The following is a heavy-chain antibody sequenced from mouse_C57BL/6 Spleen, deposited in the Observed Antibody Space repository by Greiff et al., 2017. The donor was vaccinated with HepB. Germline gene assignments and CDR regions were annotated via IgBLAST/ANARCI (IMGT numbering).Heavy chain of an antibody. Sequence: EVKLQESGAELVKPGASVKLSCTASGFNIKDYYMHWVKQRTEQGLEWIGRIDPEDGETKYAPKFQGKATITADTSSNTAYLQLSSLTSEDTAVYYCVRRYGSSYWYFDVWGTGTTVTVSS. CDR1: GFNIKDYY. V-gene: IGHV14-2*01. D-gene: IGHD1-1*01. CDR2: IDPEDGET. CDR3: VRRYGSSYWYFDV. J-gene: IGHJ1*03.